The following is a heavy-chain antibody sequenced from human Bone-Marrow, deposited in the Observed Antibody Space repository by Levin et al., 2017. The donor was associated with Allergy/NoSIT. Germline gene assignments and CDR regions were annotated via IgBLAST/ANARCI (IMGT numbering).Heavy chain of an antibody. Sequence: PGGSLRLSCAASGFTFSSYDMHWVRQATGKGLEWVSAIGTAGDTYYPGSVKGRFTISRENAKNSLYLQMNSLRAGDTAVYYCARVVAPSEELVVLMVYASYYYGMDVWGQGTTVTVSS. CDR2: IGTAGDT. CDR3: ARVVAPSEELVVLMVYASYYYGMDV. V-gene: IGHV3-13*01. D-gene: IGHD2-8*01. CDR1: GFTFSSYD. J-gene: IGHJ6*02.